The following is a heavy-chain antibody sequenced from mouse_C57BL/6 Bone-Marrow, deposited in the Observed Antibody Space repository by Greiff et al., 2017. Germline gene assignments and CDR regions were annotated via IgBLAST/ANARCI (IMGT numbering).Heavy chain of an antibody. CDR2: ISSGGSYT. CDR3: ARRYDYDDYYAMDY. CDR1: GFTFSSYG. J-gene: IGHJ4*01. Sequence: EVHLVESGGDLVKPGGSLKLSCAASGFTFSSYGMSWVRQTPDKRLEWVATISSGGSYTYYPDSVKGRFTISRDNAKNTLYLQMSSLKSEDTAMYYCARRYDYDDYYAMDYWGQGTSVTVSS. V-gene: IGHV5-6*01. D-gene: IGHD2-4*01.